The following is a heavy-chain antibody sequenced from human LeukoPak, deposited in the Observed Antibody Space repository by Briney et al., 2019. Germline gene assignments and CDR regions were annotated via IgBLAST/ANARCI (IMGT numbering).Heavy chain of an antibody. Sequence: GESLKISCKGSGYRFTSYWLGWVRQMPGKGLEWMGIIYPGDSDTRNSPSFQGQVTISADKSISTAYLQWSSLKASDTAMYYCARQYSGYDSYYFDYWGQGTLVTVSS. CDR1: GYRFTSYW. CDR2: IYPGDSDT. V-gene: IGHV5-51*01. D-gene: IGHD5-12*01. CDR3: ARQYSGYDSYYFDY. J-gene: IGHJ4*02.